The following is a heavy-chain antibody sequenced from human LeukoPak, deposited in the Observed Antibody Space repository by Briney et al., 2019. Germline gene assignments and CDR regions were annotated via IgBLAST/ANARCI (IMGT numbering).Heavy chain of an antibody. CDR2: ISYDGSNK. CDR3: AKETPHSLRSNPFDY. J-gene: IGHJ4*02. CDR1: GLTFSSYA. Sequence: PGGSLRLSCAASGLTFSSYAMHWVRQAPGKGLEWVAVISYDGSNKYYADSVKGRFTISRDNSKNTLYLQMNSLRAEDTAVYYCAKETPHSLRSNPFDYWGQGTLVTVSS. V-gene: IGHV3-30-3*01. D-gene: IGHD3-3*01.